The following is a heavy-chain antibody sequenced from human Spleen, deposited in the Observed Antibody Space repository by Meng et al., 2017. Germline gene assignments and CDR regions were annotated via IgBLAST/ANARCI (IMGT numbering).Heavy chain of an antibody. CDR3: TGHIDY. CDR1: GFTFSSYA. D-gene: IGHD1-1*01. J-gene: IGHJ4*02. Sequence: GESLKISCAASGFTFSSYAMSWVRQAPGKGLEWVSAISGSAASTYYADSVKGRFTISRDNSKNTLYLQINSLKTEDTAVYYCTGHIDYRGQGTLVTVSS. V-gene: IGHV3-23*01. CDR2: ISGSAAST.